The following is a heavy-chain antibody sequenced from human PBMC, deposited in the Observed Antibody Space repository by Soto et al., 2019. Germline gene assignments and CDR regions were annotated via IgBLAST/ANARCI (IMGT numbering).Heavy chain of an antibody. Sequence: SETLSLTCTVSGGSISSSSYYWGWIRQPPGKGLEWIGSIYYSGSTYYNPSLKSRVTISVDTSKNQFSLKLSSVTAADTAVYYCARRPDYYDSSGYYSRPFDYWGQGTLVTVSS. J-gene: IGHJ4*02. CDR2: IYYSGST. D-gene: IGHD3-22*01. V-gene: IGHV4-39*01. CDR3: ARRPDYYDSSGYYSRPFDY. CDR1: GGSISSSSYY.